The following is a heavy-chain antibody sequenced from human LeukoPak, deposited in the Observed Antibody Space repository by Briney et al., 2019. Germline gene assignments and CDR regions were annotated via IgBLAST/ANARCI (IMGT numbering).Heavy chain of an antibody. D-gene: IGHD3-22*01. J-gene: IGHJ4*02. Sequence: SETLSLTCTVSGGSISSSSYYWGWIRQPPGKGLEWIGSIYYSGSTYYNPSLKSRVTISVDTSKNQFSLKLSSVTAADTAVYYCARGSYYDSSGYFSWGQGTLVTVSS. CDR1: GGSISSSSYY. CDR2: IYYSGST. CDR3: ARGSYYDSSGYFS. V-gene: IGHV4-39*01.